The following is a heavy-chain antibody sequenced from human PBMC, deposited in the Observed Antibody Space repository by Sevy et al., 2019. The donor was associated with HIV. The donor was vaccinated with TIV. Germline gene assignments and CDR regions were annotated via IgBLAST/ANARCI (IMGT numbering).Heavy chain of an antibody. D-gene: IGHD3-10*01. CDR2: ISYDGSNK. CDR3: AQDRAGSGSDPVGHYYYYYGMDV. Sequence: GGSLRLSCAASGFTFSSYGMQWVRQAPGKGLEWVAVISYDGSNKYYADSVKGRFTISRDNSRNTLFLQMNSLRAEDTAVYYCAQDRAGSGSDPVGHYYYYYGMDVWGQGTTVTVSS. V-gene: IGHV3-30*18. CDR1: GFTFSSYG. J-gene: IGHJ6*02.